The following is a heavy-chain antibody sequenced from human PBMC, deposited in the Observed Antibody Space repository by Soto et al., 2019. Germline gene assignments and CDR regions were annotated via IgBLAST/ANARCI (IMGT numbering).Heavy chain of an antibody. CDR1: GFSLNTGGPG. Sequence: QITLKESGPTLVKPTQTLTLTCTFSGFSLNTGGPGVGWIRQPPGKALEWLALIYWNEDKRYSPSLKSRLTITKDTSKNQVVLIMTYMDPVDTATYYCAHRGYGDYPRDNWFDPWGQGTLVTVSS. D-gene: IGHD4-17*01. CDR2: IYWNEDK. J-gene: IGHJ5*02. V-gene: IGHV2-5*01. CDR3: AHRGYGDYPRDNWFDP.